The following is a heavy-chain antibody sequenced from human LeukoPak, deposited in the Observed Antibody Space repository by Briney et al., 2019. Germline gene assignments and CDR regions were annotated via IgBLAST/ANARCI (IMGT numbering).Heavy chain of an antibody. J-gene: IGHJ4*02. CDR2: ISGDGKST. CDR1: GLTYNNYW. CDR3: AELPVPINDFGDYFDS. Sequence: GGSLRLYCEASGLTYNNYWMHWVRQGPGKGLVWVARISGDGKSTTYADSVKGRFTISRDNSKNTMYLQVNSLRAEATALYFCAELPVPINDFGDYFDSWAQGILVTVSS. V-gene: IGHV3-74*01. D-gene: IGHD3/OR15-3a*01.